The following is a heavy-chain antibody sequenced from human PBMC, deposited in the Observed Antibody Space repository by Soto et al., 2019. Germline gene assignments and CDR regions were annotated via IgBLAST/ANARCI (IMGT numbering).Heavy chain of an antibody. V-gene: IGHV1-69*12. CDR1: GGTFSSYA. Sequence: QVQLVQSGAEVKKSGSSVKVSCKASGGTFSSYAISWVRQAPGQGLEWMGGIIPIFGTANYAQKFQGRVTITADESTSTAYMELSSLRSEDTAVYYCARRRGRGDYYYYGMDVWGQGTTVTVSS. CDR3: ARRRGRGDYYYYGMDV. J-gene: IGHJ6*02. CDR2: IIPIFGTA. D-gene: IGHD3-10*01.